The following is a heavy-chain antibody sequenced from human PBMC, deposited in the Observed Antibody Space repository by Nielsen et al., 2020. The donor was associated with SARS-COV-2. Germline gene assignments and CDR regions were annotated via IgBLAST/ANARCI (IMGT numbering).Heavy chain of an antibody. Sequence: ASVKVSCKASGYTFTSYAMHWVRQAPGQGLEWMGRINPNSGGTNYAQKFQGRVTMTRDTSISTAYMELSRLRSDDTAVYYCARGGWWELHPFDYWGQGTLVTVSS. J-gene: IGHJ4*02. CDR1: GYTFTSYA. D-gene: IGHD1-26*01. CDR3: ARGGWWELHPFDY. CDR2: INPNSGGT. V-gene: IGHV1-2*06.